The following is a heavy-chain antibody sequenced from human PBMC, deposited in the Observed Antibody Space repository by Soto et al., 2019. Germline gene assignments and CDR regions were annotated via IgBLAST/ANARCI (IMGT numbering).Heavy chain of an antibody. D-gene: IGHD6-13*01. V-gene: IGHV4-61*01. J-gene: IGHJ4*02. Sequence: SETLSLTCTVSGGSVSSGSYYWSWIRQPPGKGLEWIGYIYYSGSTNYNPSLKSRVTMSVDTSKNQFSLKLSSVTAADTAVYYCARGQTRPYSSSWATFDYWGQGTLVTVSS. CDR3: ARGQTRPYSSSWATFDY. CDR1: GGSVSSGSYY. CDR2: IYYSGST.